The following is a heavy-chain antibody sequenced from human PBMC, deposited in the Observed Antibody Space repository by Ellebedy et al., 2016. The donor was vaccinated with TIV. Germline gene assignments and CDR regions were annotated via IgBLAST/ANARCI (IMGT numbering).Heavy chain of an antibody. CDR1: AFTFSDYW. J-gene: IGHJ2*01. CDR3: ARKVPAPTTVPPNWYFDL. CDR2: IKQDGSEK. Sequence: PGGSLRLSCAASAFTFSDYWMSWVRQAPGKGLEWVANIKQDGSEKWYMDSVKGRFTISRDNAQKSLYLQMSSLRAEDTAMYYCARKVPAPTTVPPNWYFDLWGRGTLVTVSS. V-gene: IGHV3-7*01. D-gene: IGHD4-17*01.